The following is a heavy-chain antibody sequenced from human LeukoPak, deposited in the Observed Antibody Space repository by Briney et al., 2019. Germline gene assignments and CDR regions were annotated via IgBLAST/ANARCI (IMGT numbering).Heavy chain of an antibody. Sequence: GGSLRLSCAASGFTFSSYAMGWVRQAPGKGLEWVSAISGSGGSTYYADSVKGRFTISRDNSKNTLYLQMNSLRAEDTAVYYCARAYCGGDCYISGSLFHYFDYWGQGTLVTVSS. V-gene: IGHV3-23*01. J-gene: IGHJ4*02. CDR1: GFTFSSYA. CDR2: ISGSGGST. D-gene: IGHD2-21*01. CDR3: ARAYCGGDCYISGSLFHYFDY.